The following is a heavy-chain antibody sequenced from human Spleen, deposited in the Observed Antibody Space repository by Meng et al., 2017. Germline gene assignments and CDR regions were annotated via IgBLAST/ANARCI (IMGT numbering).Heavy chain of an antibody. Sequence: QVQLVQSGAEVKKPGASVKVSCKASGYTFTTYHMHWVRQAPGQGLEWMGIINLGGGFTSYAQKFQGWVTMTRDTSISTAYMELSRLRSDDTAVYYCAREVAVAGTFWFDPWGQGTLVTVSS. CDR3: AREVAVAGTFWFDP. J-gene: IGHJ5*02. D-gene: IGHD6-19*01. CDR2: INLGGGFT. CDR1: GYTFTTYH. V-gene: IGHV1-46*01.